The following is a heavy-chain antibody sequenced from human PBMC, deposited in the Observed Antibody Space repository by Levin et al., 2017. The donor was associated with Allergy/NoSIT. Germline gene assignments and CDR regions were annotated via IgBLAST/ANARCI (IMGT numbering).Heavy chain of an antibody. CDR2: INRDRSST. V-gene: IGHV3-74*01. CDR3: ASGEGQQQLVRGFDG. D-gene: IGHD6-13*01. Sequence: GGSLRLSCAASGFTFSGYWMHWVRQAPGKGLVWVSSINRDRSSTDYADSVRGRFTISRDNDKNTLYLQMNMLRAGDTAVSYCASGEGQQQLVRGFDGWGQGPLLTVSS. J-gene: IGHJ4*02. CDR1: GFTFSGYW.